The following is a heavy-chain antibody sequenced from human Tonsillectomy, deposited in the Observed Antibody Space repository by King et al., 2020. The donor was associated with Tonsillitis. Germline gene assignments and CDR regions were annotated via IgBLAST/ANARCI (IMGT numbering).Heavy chain of an antibody. J-gene: IGHJ4*02. CDR3: ATDTYGSFDY. CDR1: GFTCSRYW. Sequence: VQLGESGGGLVQPGGSLRLSCAASGFTCSRYWMTWVSQAPGRGLVWVANIRQDGRAKYYGDAVKGRFTVSRDNAKNSLFLQMDSLRAEDTAVYYCATDTYGSFDYWGQGTLVTVSS. V-gene: IGHV3-7*03. D-gene: IGHD3-10*01. CDR2: IRQDGRAK.